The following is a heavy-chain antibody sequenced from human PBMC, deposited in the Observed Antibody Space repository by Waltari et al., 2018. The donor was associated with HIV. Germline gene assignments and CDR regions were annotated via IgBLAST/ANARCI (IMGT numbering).Heavy chain of an antibody. D-gene: IGHD2-15*01. Sequence: QLVESGGGLVQPGRSLRLSCAASGFTFDDYAMHWVRQAPGKGLEWVSGISWNSGSIGYADSVKGRFTISRDNAKNSLYLQMNSLRAEDTALYYCAKDIGDLRVVAFDIWGQGTMVTVSS. V-gene: IGHV3-9*01. CDR2: ISWNSGSI. CDR3: AKDIGDLRVVAFDI. CDR1: GFTFDDYA. J-gene: IGHJ3*02.